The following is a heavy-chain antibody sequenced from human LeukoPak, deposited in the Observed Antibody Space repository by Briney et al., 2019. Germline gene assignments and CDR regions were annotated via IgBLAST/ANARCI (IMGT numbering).Heavy chain of an antibody. J-gene: IGHJ4*02. CDR1: GFIVRSNH. CDR3: ARLLWFGESKDY. Sequence: GGSLRLSCAVSGFIVRSNHMGWVRQAPGKGLEWVSVIYRDGNTYYADSVEGRFTISRDNSKNTLYLEMNSLRAEDTAVYYCARLLWFGESKDYWGQGTLVTVSS. CDR2: IYRDGNT. V-gene: IGHV3-53*01. D-gene: IGHD3-10*01.